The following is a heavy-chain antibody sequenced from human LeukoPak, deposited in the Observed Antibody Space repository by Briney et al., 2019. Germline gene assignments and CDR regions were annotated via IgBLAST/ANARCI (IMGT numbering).Heavy chain of an antibody. V-gene: IGHV4-59*08. J-gene: IGHJ4*02. Sequence: SETLSLTCSVSGGSMNSYYWSWIRQSPGKGLEWIGYIYYSGSTNYNPSLKSRVTISVETSKNQFSLKLSSGTAADTTVDYCSRHVWLQPFDYWGQGTLVTVSS. D-gene: IGHD3-9*01. CDR1: GGSMNSYY. CDR2: IYYSGST. CDR3: SRHVWLQPFDY.